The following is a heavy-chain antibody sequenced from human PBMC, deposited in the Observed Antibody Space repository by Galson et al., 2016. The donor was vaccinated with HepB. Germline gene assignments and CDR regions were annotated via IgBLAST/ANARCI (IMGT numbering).Heavy chain of an antibody. CDR3: ARETRVTGTRPYWYFDL. Sequence: SVKVSCKASGYSFTTYFIYWVRQAPGQGLEWMGWINPNTGGSNYVQKFRGRVTVTRDTAITTAYLELRRLTSGDTAVYYCARETRVTGTRPYWYFDLWGRGTLVTVSS. CDR2: INPNTGGS. J-gene: IGHJ2*01. CDR1: GYSFTTYF. V-gene: IGHV1-2*02. D-gene: IGHD1-7*01.